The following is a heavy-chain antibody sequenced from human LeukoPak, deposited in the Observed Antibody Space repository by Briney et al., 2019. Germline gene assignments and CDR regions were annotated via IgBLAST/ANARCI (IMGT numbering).Heavy chain of an antibody. CDR1: GFTFSSYG. J-gene: IGHJ4*02. D-gene: IGHD3-10*01. V-gene: IGHV3-30*18. CDR3: AKIGSAVTFDY. Sequence: PGGSLRLSCAASGFTFSSYGMHWVRQAPGKGLEWVAVISYDGSNKYYADSVKGRFTISRDNSKNTLYLQMNSLRAEDTAVYYCAKIGSAVTFDYWGQGTLVTVSS. CDR2: ISYDGSNK.